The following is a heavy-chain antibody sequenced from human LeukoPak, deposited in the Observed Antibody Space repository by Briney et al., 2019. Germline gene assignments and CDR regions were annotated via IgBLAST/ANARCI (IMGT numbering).Heavy chain of an antibody. V-gene: IGHV3-30*02. D-gene: IGHD3-22*01. CDR3: AKSQYQYDSSGHAPGDY. Sequence: PGRSLRLSCAASGFTFSSYGMHWVRQAPGKGLEWVAFIRYDGSKKYYADSVKGRFTISRDNSKNALYLQMNSLRAEDTAVYYCAKSQYQYDSSGHAPGDYWGQGTLVAVSS. J-gene: IGHJ4*02. CDR1: GFTFSSYG. CDR2: IRYDGSKK.